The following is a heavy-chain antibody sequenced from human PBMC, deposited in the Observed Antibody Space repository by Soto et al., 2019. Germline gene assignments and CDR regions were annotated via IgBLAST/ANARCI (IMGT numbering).Heavy chain of an antibody. Sequence: QVHLVQSGAEVKKPGASVKVSCQGSGYAFTTYGITWVRQAPGQGLEWMGWISAHNGNTNYAQKLQGRVTVTSDTSTSTAYMELRSLRYDDTAVYYCERGRYGDYWGQGALVTVSS. J-gene: IGHJ4*02. CDR2: ISAHNGNT. D-gene: IGHD1-1*01. V-gene: IGHV1-18*01. CDR1: GYAFTTYG. CDR3: ERGRYGDY.